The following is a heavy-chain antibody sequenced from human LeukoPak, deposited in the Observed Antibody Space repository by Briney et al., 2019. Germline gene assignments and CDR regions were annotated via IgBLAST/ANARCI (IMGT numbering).Heavy chain of an antibody. J-gene: IGHJ4*02. V-gene: IGHV4-4*07. CDR3: ARMYYYDSSGYYYFDY. CDR1: GGSISSYY. D-gene: IGHD3-22*01. CDR2: IYTSGST. Sequence: PSETLSLTCTVSGGSISSYYWSWIRQPAGKGLEWIGRIYTSGSTNYNLSLKSRVTMSVDTSKNQFSLKLSSVTAADTAVYYCARMYYYDSSGYYYFDYWGQGTLVTVSS.